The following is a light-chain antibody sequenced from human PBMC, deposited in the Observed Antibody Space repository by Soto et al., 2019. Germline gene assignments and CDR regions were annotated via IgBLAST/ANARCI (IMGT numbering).Light chain of an antibody. Sequence: EIVFTQSPGTLSLFPGGIAHLSRGSSQSVSSSYLAWYQQKPGQAPRLLIYGASSRATGIPDRFSGTGSETDFTLTISRLEPEDFAVYYCQQYDNSPINFGQGKRLAIK. CDR1: QSVSSSY. J-gene: IGKJ5*01. V-gene: IGKV3-20*01. CDR2: GAS. CDR3: QQYDNSPIN.